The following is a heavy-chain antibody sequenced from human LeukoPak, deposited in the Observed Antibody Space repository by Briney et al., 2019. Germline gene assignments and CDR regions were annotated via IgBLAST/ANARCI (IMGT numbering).Heavy chain of an antibody. CDR1: GYTFTGYY. J-gene: IGHJ4*02. CDR3: ARRPINCIITNCYVDY. D-gene: IGHD2-2*01. CDR2: INPKSGGT. V-gene: IGHV1-2*02. Sequence: ASVKVSCKASGYTFTGYYMHWVRQAPGQGLEWMGWINPKSGGTSYAREFQDRVTMTRDTSLSTAYMELSRLRSDDTAVYFCARRPINCIITNCYVDYWGQGTLVTVSS.